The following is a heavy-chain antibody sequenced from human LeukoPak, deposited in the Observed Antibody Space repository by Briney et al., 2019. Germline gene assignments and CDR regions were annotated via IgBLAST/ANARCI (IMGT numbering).Heavy chain of an antibody. D-gene: IGHD1/OR15-1a*01. CDR1: GVPLSNYG. J-gene: IGHJ3*02. CDR2: IIPIFPST. CDR3: ARPPVSGTLNDAFDI. Sequence: SVKVSCKVSGVPLSNYGLSWVRQAPGQGLEWMGGIIPIFPSTNYAQNFQGRVTITADESTSTVYMELSSLRTDDTAVYYCARPPVSGTLNDAFDIWGQGTVVTVSS. V-gene: IGHV1-69*01.